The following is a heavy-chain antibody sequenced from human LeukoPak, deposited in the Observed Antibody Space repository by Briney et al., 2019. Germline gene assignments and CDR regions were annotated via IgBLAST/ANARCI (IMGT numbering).Heavy chain of an antibody. J-gene: IGHJ4*02. CDR1: GYTFSNFG. V-gene: IGHV1-18*01. D-gene: IGHD1-1*01. CDR2: ISAYNDNT. Sequence: GASVKVSCKASGYTFSNFGFTWVRQVSGQGLEWMGWISAYNDNTHYAQKLQGRVTLTTETSTSTAYMELTSLRFDDTAIYYCATTYYSDTSGATHAADWGQGTLVTVSS. CDR3: ATTYYSDTSGATHAAD.